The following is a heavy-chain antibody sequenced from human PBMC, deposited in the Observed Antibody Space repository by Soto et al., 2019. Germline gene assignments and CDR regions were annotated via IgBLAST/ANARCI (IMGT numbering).Heavy chain of an antibody. CDR1: GFAFSTFS. D-gene: IGHD2-21*02. CDR3: AREETAWPLAYGLDV. CDR2: IGTRGDI. Sequence: EVQLVESGGGLVKPGGSLRLSCAASGFAFSTFSMHWVRQAPGKGLEWVSSIGTRGDIYYADSVKGRFTISRDNAKNSLSLQMNSLRAEDTGAYYCAREETAWPLAYGLDVWGQGTTVTVSS. V-gene: IGHV3-21*01. J-gene: IGHJ6*01.